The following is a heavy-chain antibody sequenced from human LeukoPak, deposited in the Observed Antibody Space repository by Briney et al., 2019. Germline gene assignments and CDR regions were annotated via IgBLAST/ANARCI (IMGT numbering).Heavy chain of an antibody. Sequence: SETLSLTCTASGGSISSSSYYWGWIRQPPGKGLEWIGSIYYSGSTYYNPSLKSRVTISVDTSKNQFSLKLSSVTAADTAVYYCARPSSYYYGSGSSTNDYWGQGTLVTVSS. V-gene: IGHV4-39*01. CDR2: IYYSGST. CDR3: ARPSSYYYGSGSSTNDY. J-gene: IGHJ4*02. D-gene: IGHD3-10*01. CDR1: GGSISSSSYY.